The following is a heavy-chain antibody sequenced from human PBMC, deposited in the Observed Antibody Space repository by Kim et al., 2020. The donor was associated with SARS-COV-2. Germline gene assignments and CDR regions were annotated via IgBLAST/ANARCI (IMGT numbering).Heavy chain of an antibody. J-gene: IGHJ6*01. V-gene: IGHV1-18*04. D-gene: IGHD3-9*01. CDR2: VNPHKSTT. CDR3: ARDVFGDSDWESSYQNGMD. CDR1: GYIFMNYG. Sequence: ASVKVSCKAHGYIFMNYGISWVRQAPGQGLEWMAWVNPHKSTTKYAQKFLGRVTVTTDTSTGTASMELRTLRSDDTAVYYCARDVFGDSDWESSYQNGMD.